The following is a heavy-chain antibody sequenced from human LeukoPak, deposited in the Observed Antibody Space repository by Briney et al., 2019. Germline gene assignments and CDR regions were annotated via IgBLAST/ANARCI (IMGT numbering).Heavy chain of an antibody. V-gene: IGHV3-21*01. CDR3: PRDGGPRVHDACDI. J-gene: IGHJ3*02. CDR1: GFTFSSYS. CDR2: ISGSSSSI. Sequence: NPGGSLRLSCAASGFTFSSYSMNWVRQAPGKGLEWVSSISGSSSSIYYADSVKGRFTISRDNAKNSLYLQMNSLRAEDTAVYYCPRDGGPRVHDACDIWGQGTMVTVSS.